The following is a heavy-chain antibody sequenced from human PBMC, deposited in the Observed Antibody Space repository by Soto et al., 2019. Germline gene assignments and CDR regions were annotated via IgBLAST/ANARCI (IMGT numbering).Heavy chain of an antibody. CDR2: ISAYNRNT. J-gene: IGHJ6*02. D-gene: IGHD2-21*02. CDR1: GRTFTSYG. V-gene: IGHV1-18*01. Sequence: VKVSCKASGRTFTSYGISWVLQSPGQALEWMGWISAYNRNTNYAQKIQGRLTRTRDTSTSTTYMELRSLRSDDTAVYYCERAPHNDFPLNYYYYGMDVWGQGTTVTVSS. CDR3: ERAPHNDFPLNYYYYGMDV.